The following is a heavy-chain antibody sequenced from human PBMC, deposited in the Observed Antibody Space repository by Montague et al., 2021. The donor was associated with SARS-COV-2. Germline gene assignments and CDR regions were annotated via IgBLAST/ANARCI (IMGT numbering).Heavy chain of an antibody. J-gene: IGHJ4*02. CDR1: GGSFSDYY. V-gene: IGHV4-59*01. CDR2: IYYSGST. Sequence: SETLSLTCAVYGGSFSDYYWTWIRQPPGKGLEWIGYIYYSGSTNYNPSLKSRVTISVDTSKNQFSLKLSSVTAADTAVYYCASSSGYSYGYYFDYWGQGTLVTVSS. CDR3: ASSSGYSYGYYFDY. D-gene: IGHD5-18*01.